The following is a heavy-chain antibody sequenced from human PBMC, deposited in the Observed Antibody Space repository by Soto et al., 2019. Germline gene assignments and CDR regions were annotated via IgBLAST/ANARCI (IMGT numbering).Heavy chain of an antibody. Sequence: SETLSLTCTVSGGSISSGGYYWSRIRQHPGKGLEWIGYIYYSGSTYYNPSLKSRVTISVDTSKNQFSLKLSSVTAADTAVYYCARSNQLVFDYWGQGTLVPVSS. CDR3: ARSNQLVFDY. CDR1: GGSISSGGYY. CDR2: IYYSGST. D-gene: IGHD2-2*01. V-gene: IGHV4-31*03. J-gene: IGHJ4*02.